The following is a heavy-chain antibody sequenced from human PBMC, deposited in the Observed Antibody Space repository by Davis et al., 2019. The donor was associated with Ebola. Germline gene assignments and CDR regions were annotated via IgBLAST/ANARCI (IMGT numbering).Heavy chain of an antibody. Sequence: GESLKISCAASGFTFSSYEMNWVRQAPGKGLEWLSYINGSGDTVYYAESVRGRFTISRDNAKKSLYMEMNSLRVEDTAVYYCARETAHCGGDCYDYWGQGTLVTVSS. CDR2: INGSGDTV. V-gene: IGHV3-48*03. D-gene: IGHD2-21*01. J-gene: IGHJ4*02. CDR1: GFTFSSYE. CDR3: ARETAHCGGDCYDY.